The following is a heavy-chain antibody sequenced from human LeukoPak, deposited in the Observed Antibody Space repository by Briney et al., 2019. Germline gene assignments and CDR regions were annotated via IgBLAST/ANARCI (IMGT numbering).Heavy chain of an antibody. CDR1: GGSISSSSYY. CDR2: IYYSGST. CDR3: ARDHSLVQFDY. J-gene: IGHJ4*02. D-gene: IGHD2-21*01. Sequence: SEALSLTCTVSGGSISSSSYYWGWIRQPPGKGLEWIGSIYYSGSTYYNPSLKSRVTISVDTSKNQFSLKLSSVTAADTAVYYCARDHSLVQFDYWGQGTLVTVSS. V-gene: IGHV4-39*07.